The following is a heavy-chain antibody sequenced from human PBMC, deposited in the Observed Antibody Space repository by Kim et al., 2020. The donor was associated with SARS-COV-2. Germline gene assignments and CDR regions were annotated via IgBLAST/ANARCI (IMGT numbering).Heavy chain of an antibody. CDR3: ARLFRAGLIDY. CDR1: GGSISSYY. V-gene: IGHV4-59*08. D-gene: IGHD2-21*01. Sequence: SETLSLTCTVSGGSISSYYWTWIRQPPWKGLEWIGYIYYSGSTNYNPSLKSRVTISVDTSKNQFSLNLSSVTAADTAVYYCARLFRAGLIDYWGQGTLVTVSS. J-gene: IGHJ4*02. CDR2: IYYSGST.